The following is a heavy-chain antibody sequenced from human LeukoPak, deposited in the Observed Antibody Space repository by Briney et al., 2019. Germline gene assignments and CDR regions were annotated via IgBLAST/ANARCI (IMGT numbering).Heavy chain of an antibody. V-gene: IGHV3-48*03. CDR3: AREGTSLVNSNCYYGMDV. CDR1: GFTFSSYE. Sequence: GGSLGLSCAASGFTFSSYEMNWVRQAPGKGLEWVSYISSSGSTIYYADSVKGRFTISRDNAKNSLYLQMNSLRAEDTAVYYCAREGTSLVNSNCYYGMDVWGQGTTVTVSS. D-gene: IGHD2/OR15-2a*01. J-gene: IGHJ6*02. CDR2: ISSSGSTI.